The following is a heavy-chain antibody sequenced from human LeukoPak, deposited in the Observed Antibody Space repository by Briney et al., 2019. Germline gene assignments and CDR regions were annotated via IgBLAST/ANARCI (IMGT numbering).Heavy chain of an antibody. CDR2: IYSSGST. CDR1: GGSISSYY. Sequence: PSETLSLTCTVSGGSISSYYWSWIRQPAGKGLEWIGRIYSSGSTNYSPSLKSRVTMSVDTSKNQFSLKLSSVTAADTAVYYCARVVVFGVVTSDYYYYYMAVWGKGTTVTVSS. D-gene: IGHD3-3*01. V-gene: IGHV4-4*07. J-gene: IGHJ6*03. CDR3: ARVVVFGVVTSDYYYYYMAV.